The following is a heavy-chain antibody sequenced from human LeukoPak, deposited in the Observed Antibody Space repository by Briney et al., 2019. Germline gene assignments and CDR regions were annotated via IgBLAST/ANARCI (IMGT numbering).Heavy chain of an antibody. D-gene: IGHD6-6*01. CDR2: ISYDGRNQ. V-gene: IGHV3-30*18. CDR1: RFTFSSYG. J-gene: IGHJ4*02. CDR3: AKDKMAYSTSSWDY. Sequence: GGSLRLSCEGSRFTFSSYGMHWVRQAPGKGPEWVAVISYDGRNQFYADSVKGRFTISRDNSRTTVFLQMNSLSAEDTAVYYCAKDKMAYSTSSWDYWGQGTLVTVSS.